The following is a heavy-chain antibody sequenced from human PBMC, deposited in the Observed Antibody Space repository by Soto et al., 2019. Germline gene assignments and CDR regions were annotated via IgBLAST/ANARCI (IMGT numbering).Heavy chain of an antibody. CDR3: ARDPPGGRYYYYGMDV. J-gene: IGHJ6*02. V-gene: IGHV3-53*01. CDR1: GFTVSSNY. CDR2: IYSGGST. Sequence: PGGSMRLSCAASGFTVSSNYMSWVRQAPGKGLEWVSVIYSGGSTYYADSVKGRFTISRDNSKNTLYLQMNSLRAEDTAVYYCARDPPGGRYYYYGMDVWGQGTTVTVSS.